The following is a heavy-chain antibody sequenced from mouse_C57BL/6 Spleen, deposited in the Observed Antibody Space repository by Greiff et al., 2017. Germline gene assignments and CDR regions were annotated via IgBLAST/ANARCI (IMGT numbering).Heavy chain of an antibody. CDR1: GYTFTSYW. CDR3: ARSLRFYAMDY. J-gene: IGHJ4*01. V-gene: IGHV1-64*01. CDR2: IHPNSGST. Sequence: QVQLQQPGAELVKPGASVKLSCKASGYTFTSYWMHWVKQRPGPGLEWIGMIHPNSGSTNYNEKFKSKATLTVDKSSSTAYMQLSSLTSEDSAVYYCARSLRFYAMDYWGQGTSVTVSS.